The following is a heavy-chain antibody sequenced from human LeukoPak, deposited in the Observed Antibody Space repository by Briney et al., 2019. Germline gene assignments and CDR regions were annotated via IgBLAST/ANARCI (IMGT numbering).Heavy chain of an antibody. CDR1: GFTVNNNY. D-gene: IGHD4-11*01. V-gene: IGHV3-30-3*01. CDR3: AREDYSFDY. Sequence: SGGSLRLSCAASGFTVNNNYMTWVRQAPGKGLEWVAVISYDGSNKYYADSVKGRFTISRDNSKNTLYLQMNSLRAEDTAVYYCAREDYSFDYWGQGTLVTVSS. J-gene: IGHJ4*02. CDR2: ISYDGSNK.